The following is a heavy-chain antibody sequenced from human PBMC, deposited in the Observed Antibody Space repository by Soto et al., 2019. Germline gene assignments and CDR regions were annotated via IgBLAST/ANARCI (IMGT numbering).Heavy chain of an antibody. V-gene: IGHV4-61*01. Sequence: SETLSLTCTVSGGSVSSGSYYWSWIRQPPGKGLEWIGYIYYSGSTNYNPSPKSRVTISVDTSKNQFSLKLSSVTAADTAVYYCARVPDYYDSSGDFDYWGQGTLVTVSS. D-gene: IGHD3-22*01. CDR3: ARVPDYYDSSGDFDY. CDR1: GGSVSSGSYY. CDR2: IYYSGST. J-gene: IGHJ4*02.